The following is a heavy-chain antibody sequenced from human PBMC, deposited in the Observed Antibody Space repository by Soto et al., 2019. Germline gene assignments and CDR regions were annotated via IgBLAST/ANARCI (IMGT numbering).Heavy chain of an antibody. J-gene: IGHJ3*02. D-gene: IGHD2-15*01. CDR1: RYTFTGYY. Sequence: ASVKVSCKASRYTFTGYYMHWVRQAPGQGLEWMGWINPNSGGTNYAQKFQGWVTMTRDTSISTAHMELSRLRSDDTAVYYCARFEGVRGSYYAFDIWGQGTMVTVSS. CDR3: ARFEGVRGSYYAFDI. CDR2: INPNSGGT. V-gene: IGHV1-2*04.